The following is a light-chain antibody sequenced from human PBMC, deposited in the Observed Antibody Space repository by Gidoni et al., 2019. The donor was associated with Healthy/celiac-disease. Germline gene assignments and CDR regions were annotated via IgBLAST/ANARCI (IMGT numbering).Light chain of an antibody. Sequence: EIGLTQSRATRSLPPGERATLSCRASPSVSSYLAWYQQKPGQAPRLLIYDAANRATGIPARFSGSGSGTDFTLTISSLEPEDFAVYYCQQRSNWPPLTFXGXTKVEIK. CDR1: PSVSSY. J-gene: IGKJ4*01. V-gene: IGKV3-11*01. CDR3: QQRSNWPPLT. CDR2: DAA.